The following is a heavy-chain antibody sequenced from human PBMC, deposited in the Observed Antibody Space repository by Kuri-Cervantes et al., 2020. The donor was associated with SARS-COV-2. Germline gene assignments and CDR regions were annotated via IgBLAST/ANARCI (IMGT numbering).Heavy chain of an antibody. CDR1: GFSIFSYS. D-gene: IGHD2-15*01. CDR2: IYTGGTT. CDR3: ARVRNVVARVVHAFDI. V-gene: IGHV3-66*01. J-gene: IGHJ3*02. Sequence: GESLKISCEASGFSIFSYSMNWVRQAPGKGLEWVSAIYTGGTTFYADSVKGRFTISRDSSKNTLSLQMNSLRAEDTAVYYCARVRNVVARVVHAFDIWGQGKVVTVSS.